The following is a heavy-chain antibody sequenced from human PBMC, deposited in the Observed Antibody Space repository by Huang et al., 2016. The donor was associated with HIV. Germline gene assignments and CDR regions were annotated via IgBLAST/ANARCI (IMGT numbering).Heavy chain of an antibody. D-gene: IGHD3-9*01. CDR3: ATNYDILTGFEY. Sequence: EVLLVESGGGLVKPGGSLRLSCAASGFTFKNYNMNWVRQAPGKGLEWVASISYSGSYSYYADALKGRFTISRDNAKNSVSLQMNSLRHDDTAVYYCATNYDILTGFEYWGRGTLVTVSS. J-gene: IGHJ4*02. CDR2: ISYSGSYS. CDR1: GFTFKNYN. V-gene: IGHV3-21*04.